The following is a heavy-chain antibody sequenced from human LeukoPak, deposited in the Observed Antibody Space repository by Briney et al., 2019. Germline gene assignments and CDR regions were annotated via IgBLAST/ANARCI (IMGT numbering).Heavy chain of an antibody. J-gene: IGHJ4*02. V-gene: IGHV3-11*04. D-gene: IGHD3-22*01. CDR1: GLTFSDYY. Sequence: PGGSLRLSCAASGLTFSDYYMSWIRQAPGKGLEWVSYISSSGSTIYYADSVKGRFTISRNNAKNSLYLQMNSLRAEDTAVYYCARDREESSGYYWLLYYFDYWGQGTLVTVSS. CDR3: ARDREESSGYYWLLYYFDY. CDR2: ISSSGSTI.